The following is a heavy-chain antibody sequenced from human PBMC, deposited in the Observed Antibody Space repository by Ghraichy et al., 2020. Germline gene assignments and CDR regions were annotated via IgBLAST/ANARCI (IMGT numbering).Heavy chain of an antibody. CDR3: ARGLVWDYYDSSGYPPPFDY. J-gene: IGHJ4*02. CDR1: GYTFTSYG. Sequence: ASVKVSCKASGYTFTSYGISWVRQAPGQGLEWMGWISAYNGNTNYAQKLQGRVTMTTDTSTSTAYMELRSLRSDDTAVYYCARGLVWDYYDSSGYPPPFDYWGQGTLVTVSS. V-gene: IGHV1-18*01. CDR2: ISAYNGNT. D-gene: IGHD3-22*01.